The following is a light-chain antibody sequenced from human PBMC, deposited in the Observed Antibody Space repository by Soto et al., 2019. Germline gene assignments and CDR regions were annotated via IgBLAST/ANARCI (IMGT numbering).Light chain of an antibody. V-gene: IGKV1-39*01. CDR3: QQSYSTPYT. J-gene: IGKJ2*01. CDR2: AAS. CDR1: QSMSSY. Sequence: DIQMTQSPSSLSASVEDRVTITCRASQSMSSYLNWYQQKPGKAPKLLIYAASSLQSGVPSRFSGSGSGTDFTLTISSLQPEDFATYYCQQSYSTPYTFGQGTKLEIK.